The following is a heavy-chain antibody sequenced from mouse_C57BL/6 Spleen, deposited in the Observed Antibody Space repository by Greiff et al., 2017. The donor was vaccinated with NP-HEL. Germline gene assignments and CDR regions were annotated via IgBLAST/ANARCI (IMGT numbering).Heavy chain of an antibody. CDR1: GFTFSSYA. CDR2: ISDGGSYT. J-gene: IGHJ2*01. D-gene: IGHD2-2*01. V-gene: IGHV5-4*01. CDR3: AREDGYGYFDY. Sequence: EVKVVESGGGLVKPGGSLKLSCAASGFTFSSYAMSWVRQTPEKRLEWVATISDGGSYTYYPDNVKGRFTISRDNAKNNLYLQMSHLKSEDTAMYYCAREDGYGYFDYWGQGTTLTVSS.